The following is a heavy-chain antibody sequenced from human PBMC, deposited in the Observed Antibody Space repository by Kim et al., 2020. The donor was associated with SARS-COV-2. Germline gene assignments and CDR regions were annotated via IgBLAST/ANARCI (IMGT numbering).Heavy chain of an antibody. D-gene: IGHD3-10*01. Sequence: GGSLRLSCAASGFTFSSYAMSWVRQAPGKGLEWVSAISGSGGSTYYADSVKGRFTISRDNSKNTLYLQMNSLRAEDTAVYYCAKDVTMVRGVPWGGDAFDIWGQGTMVTVSS. CDR3: AKDVTMVRGVPWGGDAFDI. V-gene: IGHV3-23*01. CDR1: GFTFSSYA. J-gene: IGHJ3*02. CDR2: ISGSGGST.